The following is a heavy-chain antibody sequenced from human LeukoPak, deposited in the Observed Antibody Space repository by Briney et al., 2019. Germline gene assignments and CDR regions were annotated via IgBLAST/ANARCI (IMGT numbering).Heavy chain of an antibody. CDR1: GGSISSGDYY. D-gene: IGHD4-17*01. J-gene: IGHJ4*02. V-gene: IGHV4-30-4*01. CDR3: ARAPPDGDYVDY. CDR2: IYYSGST. Sequence: SETLSLTCTVSGGSISSGDYYWSWIRQPPGKGLEWIGYIYYSGSTYYNPSLKSRVTISVDTSKNQFSLKLSSVTAADTAVYYCARAPPDGDYVDYWGQGTLVTVSS.